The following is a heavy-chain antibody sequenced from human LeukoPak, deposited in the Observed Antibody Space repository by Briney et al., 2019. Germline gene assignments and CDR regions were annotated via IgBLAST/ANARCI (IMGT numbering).Heavy chain of an antibody. J-gene: IGHJ4*02. D-gene: IGHD3-22*01. Sequence: ASVKVSCKASGYTFTGYYMHRVRQAPGQGLEWMGWINPNSGGTNYAQKFQGRVTMTRDTSISTAYMELSRLRTDDTAVYYCARGTYYYDSSGYLRIDYWGQGTLVTVSS. CDR3: ARGTYYYDSSGYLRIDY. CDR1: GYTFTGYY. V-gene: IGHV1-2*02. CDR2: INPNSGGT.